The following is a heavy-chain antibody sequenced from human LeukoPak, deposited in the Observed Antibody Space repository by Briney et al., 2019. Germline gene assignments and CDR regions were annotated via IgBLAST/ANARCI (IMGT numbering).Heavy chain of an antibody. V-gene: IGHV3-74*01. CDR2: ISTDGYTT. J-gene: IGHJ4*02. CDR1: GLAFSAYK. CDR3: VVGGSPGY. Sequence: GGSLRLSCAASGLAFSAYKMHWVRQAPRKGLVWVSRISTDGYTTDYADFVQGRYTASRDNTKNTWSLEMNSLRAEDTAVYYCVVGGSPGYWGQGTLVTVSS. D-gene: IGHD2-15*01.